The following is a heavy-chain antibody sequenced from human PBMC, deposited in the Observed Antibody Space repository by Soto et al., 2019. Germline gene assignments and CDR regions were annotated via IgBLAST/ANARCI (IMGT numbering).Heavy chain of an antibody. Sequence: GASVKVSCKASGGTFSSYAISWVRQAPGQGLEWMGGIIPIFGTANYAQKFQGRVTITADESTSTAYMELSSLRSEDTAVYYCAREGPASFATAAGQNWFDPWGQGTLVTVSS. CDR3: AREGPASFATAAGQNWFDP. V-gene: IGHV1-69*13. D-gene: IGHD6-13*01. CDR2: IIPIFGTA. J-gene: IGHJ5*02. CDR1: GGTFSSYA.